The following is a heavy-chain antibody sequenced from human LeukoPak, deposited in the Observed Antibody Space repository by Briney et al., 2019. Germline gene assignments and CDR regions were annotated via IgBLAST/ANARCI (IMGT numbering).Heavy chain of an antibody. CDR2: IKSDGSYT. J-gene: IGHJ4*02. V-gene: IGHV3-74*01. Sequence: GGSLRLSCAACGFTFSSYWMHWVREVPGKGLVWFSRIKSDGSYTDYADSVRGRFTISRDNAKNTLFLQMKSLRDGDSGLYYCVRDRAWSIDLWGQRTLVTVSS. CDR1: GFTFSSYW. D-gene: IGHD1-1*01. CDR3: VRDRAWSIDL.